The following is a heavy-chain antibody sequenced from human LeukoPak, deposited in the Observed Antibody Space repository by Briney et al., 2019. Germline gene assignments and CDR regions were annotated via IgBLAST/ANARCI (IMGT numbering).Heavy chain of an antibody. V-gene: IGHV3-48*01. D-gene: IGHD6-6*01. CDR3: ARDGPLYSSSSEGWFDP. CDR1: GFTFSSYS. CDR2: ISSSSSTI. Sequence: GGSLRLSCAASGFTFSSYSMNWVRQAPGKGLEWVSYISSSSSTIYYADSVKGRFTISRDNAKNSLYLQMNSLRAEDTAVYYCARDGPLYSSSSEGWFDPWGQGTLVTVSS. J-gene: IGHJ5*02.